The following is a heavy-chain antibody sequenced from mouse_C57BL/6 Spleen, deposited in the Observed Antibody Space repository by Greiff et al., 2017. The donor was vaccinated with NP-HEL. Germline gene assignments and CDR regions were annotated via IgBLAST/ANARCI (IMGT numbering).Heavy chain of an antibody. CDR3: AAMVRFPFAY. Sequence: VQLQQSGAELARPGASVKLSCKASGYTFTSYGISWVKQRTGQGLEWIGEIYPRSGNTYYNEKFKGKATLTADKSSSTAYMELRSLTSEDSAVYFCAAMVRFPFAYWGQGTLVTVSA. CDR2: IYPRSGNT. V-gene: IGHV1-81*01. D-gene: IGHD2-2*01. J-gene: IGHJ3*01. CDR1: GYTFTSYG.